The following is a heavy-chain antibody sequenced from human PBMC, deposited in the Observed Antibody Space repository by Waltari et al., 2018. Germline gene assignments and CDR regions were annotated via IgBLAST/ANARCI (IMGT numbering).Heavy chain of an antibody. V-gene: IGHV4-59*11. J-gene: IGHJ3*02. D-gene: IGHD3-22*01. CDR3: ARVREYYDSSGYLAGDAFDI. Sequence: QVQLQESGPGLVKPSETLSLTCTVSGGPISSHYWSWIRQPPGKGLEWIGYIYYSGSTNYNPSLKSRVTISVDTSKNQFSLKLSSVTAADTAVYYCARVREYYDSSGYLAGDAFDIWGQGTMVTVSS. CDR2: IYYSGST. CDR1: GGPISSHY.